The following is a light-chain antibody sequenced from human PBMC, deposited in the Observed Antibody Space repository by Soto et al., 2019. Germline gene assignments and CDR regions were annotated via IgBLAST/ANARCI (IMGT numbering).Light chain of an antibody. J-gene: IGLJ1*01. CDR1: SCDVGGYNY. Sequence: QSVLTQPASVSGSPGQSITISCTVTSCDVGGYNYVSWYQQHAGFAPKLIIYEVSNRPSGVSNRFSGSKSGDTASLTITGLQAEDEADYYCQSYDSRLSQGVFGTGTKVTVL. CDR3: QSYDSRLSQGV. CDR2: EVS. V-gene: IGLV2-14*01.